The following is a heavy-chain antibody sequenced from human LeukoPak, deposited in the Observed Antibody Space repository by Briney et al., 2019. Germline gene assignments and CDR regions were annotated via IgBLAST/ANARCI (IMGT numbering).Heavy chain of an antibody. J-gene: IGHJ6*03. CDR3: ASRHGDPPGGYYYMDV. D-gene: IGHD4-17*01. CDR2: IYPGDSDT. Sequence: GESLKISCKGSGYSFTSYWIGWVRQMPGKGLEWMGIIYPGDSDTRYSPSFQGPVTISADKSISTAYLQWSSLKASDTAMYYCASRHGDPPGGYYYMDVWGKGTTVTVSS. V-gene: IGHV5-51*01. CDR1: GYSFTSYW.